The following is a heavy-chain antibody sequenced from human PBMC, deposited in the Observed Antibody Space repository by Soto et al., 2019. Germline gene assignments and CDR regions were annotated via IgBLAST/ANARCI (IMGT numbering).Heavy chain of an antibody. J-gene: IGHJ4*02. CDR3: AKRSLRRLRFVETH. CDR1: GDSMTNTNW. V-gene: IGHV4-4*02. CDR2: IYHSGST. Sequence: SETLSVTCAVSGDSMTNTNWWSWVRQPPGKGLEWIGEIYHSGSTNYNPSLRSRVTMSVDKSKNQFSLNLTSVTAADTAVYYCAKRSLRRLRFVETHWGQGTLVTVSS. D-gene: IGHD3-3*01.